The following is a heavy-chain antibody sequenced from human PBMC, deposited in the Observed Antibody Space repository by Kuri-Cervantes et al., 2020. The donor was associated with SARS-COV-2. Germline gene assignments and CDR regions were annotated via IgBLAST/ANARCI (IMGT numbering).Heavy chain of an antibody. Sequence: SVKVSCKASGGTFSSYGITWVRQAPGQGLEWMGGIIPVLGVVNYAQKFRGRVTITADTSTATAYLELSGLKSEDTALYYCASDGVSGSLSLDFWGQGTLVTVSS. V-gene: IGHV1-69*10. CDR1: GGTFSSYG. CDR3: ASDGVSGSLSLDF. D-gene: IGHD6-19*01. CDR2: IIPVLGVV. J-gene: IGHJ4*02.